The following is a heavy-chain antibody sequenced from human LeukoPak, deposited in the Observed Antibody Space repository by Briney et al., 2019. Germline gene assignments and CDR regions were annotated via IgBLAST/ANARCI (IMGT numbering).Heavy chain of an antibody. V-gene: IGHV4-34*01. CDR3: ARRLGQVAIAAAGHFDY. CDR1: GGSFSGYY. Sequence: SETLSLTCAVYGGSFSGYYWSWIRQPPGKGLEWMGEINHSGSTNYNPSLKSRVTISVDTSKNQFSLKLSSVTAADTAVYYCARRLGQVAIAAAGHFDYWGQGTLVTVSS. J-gene: IGHJ4*02. CDR2: INHSGST. D-gene: IGHD6-13*01.